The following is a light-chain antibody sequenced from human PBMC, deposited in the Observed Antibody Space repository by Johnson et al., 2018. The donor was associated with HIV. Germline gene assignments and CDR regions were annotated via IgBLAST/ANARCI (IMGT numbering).Light chain of an antibody. CDR1: SSNIGNNY. J-gene: IGLJ1*01. Sequence: QSVLTQPPSVSAAPGQKVTISCSGSSSNIGNNYVSWYQQLPGTAPKLLLYENNQRPSVLPDRFSGSTSRTSATLGITGLQTGDEADYYCGTWDSSLSAGVFGTGTKVTVL. CDR2: ENN. V-gene: IGLV1-51*01. CDR3: GTWDSSLSAGV.